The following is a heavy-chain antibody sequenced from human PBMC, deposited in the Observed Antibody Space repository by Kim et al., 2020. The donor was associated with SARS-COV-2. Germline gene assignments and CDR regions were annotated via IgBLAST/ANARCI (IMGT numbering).Heavy chain of an antibody. Sequence: SETLSLTCTVSGGSISSYYWSWIRQPPGKGLEWIGYIYYSGSTNYNPSLKSRVTISVDTSKNQFSLKLSSVTAADTAVYYCARVNILTGYPIMDVWGQGTTVTVSS. D-gene: IGHD3-9*01. CDR1: GGSISSYY. J-gene: IGHJ6*02. V-gene: IGHV4-59*01. CDR2: IYYSGST. CDR3: ARVNILTGYPIMDV.